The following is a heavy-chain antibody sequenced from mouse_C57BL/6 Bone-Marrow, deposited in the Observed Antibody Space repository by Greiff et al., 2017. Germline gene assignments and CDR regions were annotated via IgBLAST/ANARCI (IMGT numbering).Heavy chain of an antibody. CDR1: GYTFTSYW. CDR3: ARDPITTVVGY. V-gene: IGHV1-50*01. Sequence: QVQLQQPGAELVKPGASVKLSCKASGYTFTSYWMQWVKQRPGQGLEWIGEIDPSDSYTNYNQKFKGKATLTVDTSSSTAYMQLSSLTSEDSAVYYGARDPITTVVGYWGQGTTLTVSS. J-gene: IGHJ2*01. D-gene: IGHD1-1*01. CDR2: IDPSDSYT.